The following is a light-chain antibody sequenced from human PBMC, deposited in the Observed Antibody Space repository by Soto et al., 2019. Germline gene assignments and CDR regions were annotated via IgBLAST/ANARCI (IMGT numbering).Light chain of an antibody. CDR2: GAS. Sequence: EIVLTQSPGTLSLSPGERATLSCRASQSVSSSYLAWYQQKPGQAPRLLIYGASSRATGIPARFSGSGSGTDFTLTISRLEPEDFVVYYCQQYGSPPQTFGQGTKVDIK. V-gene: IGKV3-20*01. J-gene: IGKJ1*01. CDR3: QQYGSPPQT. CDR1: QSVSSSY.